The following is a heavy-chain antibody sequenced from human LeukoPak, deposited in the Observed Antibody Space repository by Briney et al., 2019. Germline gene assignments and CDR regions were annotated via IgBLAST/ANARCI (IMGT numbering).Heavy chain of an antibody. Sequence: GASVKVSCKASGYTFTSYGISWVRQAPGQGLEWMGWINPNSGGTNYAQKFQGWVTMTRDTSISTAYMELSRLRSDDTAVYYCARDQTGYGMDVWGQGTTVTVSS. CDR1: GYTFTSYG. J-gene: IGHJ6*02. CDR2: INPNSGGT. V-gene: IGHV1-2*04. CDR3: ARDQTGYGMDV.